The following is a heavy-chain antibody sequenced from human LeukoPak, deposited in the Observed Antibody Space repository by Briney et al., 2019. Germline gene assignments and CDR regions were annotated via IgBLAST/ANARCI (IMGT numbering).Heavy chain of an antibody. J-gene: IGHJ3*02. CDR2: ISGSGGST. V-gene: IGHV3-23*01. CDR1: GFTFSSYA. CDR3: AKTAGYYYDSSGYRRGGAFDI. D-gene: IGHD3-22*01. Sequence: GGSLRLSCAASGFTFSSYAMSWVRQAPGKGLEWVSAISGSGGSTYYADPVKGRFTISRDNSKNTLYLQMNSLRAEDTAVYYCAKTAGYYYDSSGYRRGGAFDIWGQGTMVTVSS.